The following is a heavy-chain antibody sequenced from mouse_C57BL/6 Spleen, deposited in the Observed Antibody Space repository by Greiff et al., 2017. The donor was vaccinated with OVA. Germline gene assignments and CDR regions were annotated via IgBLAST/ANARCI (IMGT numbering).Heavy chain of an antibody. V-gene: IGHV7-3*01. CDR3: ARLTGWFDY. D-gene: IGHD4-1*01. Sequence: DVQLVESGGGLVQPGGSLSLSCAASGFTFTDYYMSWVRQPPGKALEWLGFIRNKANGYTTEYSASVKGRFTISRDNSQSILYLQMNALRAEDSATYYCARLTGWFDYWGQGTTLTVSS. CDR1: GFTFTDYY. J-gene: IGHJ2*01. CDR2: IRNKANGYTT.